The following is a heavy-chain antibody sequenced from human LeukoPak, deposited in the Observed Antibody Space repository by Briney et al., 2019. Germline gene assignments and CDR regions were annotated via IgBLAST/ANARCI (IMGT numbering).Heavy chain of an antibody. CDR3: ARSPRYCRGGSCYPGRGAFDI. CDR2: INSDGSST. J-gene: IGHJ3*02. CDR1: GFTFSSYW. D-gene: IGHD2-15*01. V-gene: IGHV3-74*01. Sequence: PGGSLRLSCAASGFTFSSYWMHWVRQAPGKGLAWVSRINSDGSSTSYADSVKGRFTISRDNAKNTLYLQMNSLRAEDTAVYYCARSPRYCRGGSCYPGRGAFDIWGQGTMVTVSS.